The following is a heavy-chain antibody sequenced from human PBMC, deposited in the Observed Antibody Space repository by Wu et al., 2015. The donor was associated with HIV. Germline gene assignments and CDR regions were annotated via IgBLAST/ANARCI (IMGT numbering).Heavy chain of an antibody. Sequence: QVQLVQSGAEVQKAWGPQXKGLLQGLWRHFSSYGISWVRQAPGQGLEWMGRIIPVFGTSITAQSFQGRVTITADEVTNTAYMELSSLRSEDTAVYYCARVPPIATAGTPFDIWGQGTLVTVSS. CDR2: IIPVFGTS. J-gene: IGHJ3*02. CDR3: ARVPPIATAGTPFDI. V-gene: IGHV1-69*13. D-gene: IGHD6-25*01. CDR1: RHFSSYG.